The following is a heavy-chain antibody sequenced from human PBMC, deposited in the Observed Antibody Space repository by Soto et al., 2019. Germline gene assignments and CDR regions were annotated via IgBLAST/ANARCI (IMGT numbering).Heavy chain of an antibody. Sequence: SETLSLTCTVSGGSISSYYWSWIRQPPGKGLEWIGYIYYSGSTYYNPSLKSRVTISVDTSKNQFSLKLSSVTAADTAVYYCASSGWWYFDYWGQGTLVTVSS. J-gene: IGHJ4*02. CDR3: ASSGWWYFDY. CDR1: GGSISSYY. D-gene: IGHD6-19*01. CDR2: IYYSGST. V-gene: IGHV4-59*04.